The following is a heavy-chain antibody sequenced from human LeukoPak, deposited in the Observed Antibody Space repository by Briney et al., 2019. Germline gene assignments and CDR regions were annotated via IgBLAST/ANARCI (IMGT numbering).Heavy chain of an antibody. V-gene: IGHV3-30*18. CDR2: ISYDGSNK. CDR3: AKASVYVYYGMDV. Sequence: PGGSLRLSRAATGFTFSNFGMHWVRQAPGQGLEWVAVISYDGSNKYYADSVKGRFTISRDNSKNTLYLQMNSLRAEDTAVYYCAKASVYVYYGMDVWGQGTTVTVSS. J-gene: IGHJ6*02. D-gene: IGHD3-16*02. CDR1: GFTFSNFG.